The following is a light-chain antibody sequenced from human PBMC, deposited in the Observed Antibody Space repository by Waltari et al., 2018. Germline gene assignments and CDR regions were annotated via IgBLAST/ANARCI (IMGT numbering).Light chain of an antibody. V-gene: IGLV2-23*02. CDR2: DVS. J-gene: IGLJ3*02. Sequence: QSALTQPASVSWSPGQSISISCIGTSSDRGTFTLVYWYLQYPGTAPKLLIYDVSQRPSGVSNRFSGSKSGNTASLTISGLQAEDEAIYYCCSYAGSRTWVFGGGAKLTVL. CDR3: CSYAGSRTWV. CDR1: SSDRGTFTL.